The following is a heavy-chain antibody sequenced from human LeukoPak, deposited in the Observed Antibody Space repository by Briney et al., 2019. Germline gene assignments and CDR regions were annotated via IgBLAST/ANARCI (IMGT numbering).Heavy chain of an antibody. CDR1: DGSINSGTYY. D-gene: IGHD3-22*01. CDR2: INHSGST. CDR3: ARVESSGSKGDAFDI. J-gene: IGHJ3*02. V-gene: IGHV4-39*07. Sequence: PSQTLSLTCTVSDGSINSGTYYWSWIRQPPGKGLEWIGEINHSGSTNYNPSLKSRVTISIDTSKNQFSLKLSSVTAADTAVYYCARVESSGSKGDAFDIWGQGTMVTVSS.